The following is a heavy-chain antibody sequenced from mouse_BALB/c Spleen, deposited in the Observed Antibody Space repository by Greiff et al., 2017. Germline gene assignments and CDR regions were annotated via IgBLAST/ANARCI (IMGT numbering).Heavy chain of an antibody. Sequence: EVMLVESGGGLVKLGGSLKLSCAASGFTFSSYYMSWVRQTPEKRLELVAAINSNGGSTYYPDTVKGRFTISRDNAKYTLYLQMSSLKSEDTALYYCARPGTYYAMDYWGQGTSVTVSS. V-gene: IGHV5-6-2*01. CDR3: ARPGTYYAMDY. J-gene: IGHJ4*01. D-gene: IGHD4-1*01. CDR2: INSNGGST. CDR1: GFTFSSYY.